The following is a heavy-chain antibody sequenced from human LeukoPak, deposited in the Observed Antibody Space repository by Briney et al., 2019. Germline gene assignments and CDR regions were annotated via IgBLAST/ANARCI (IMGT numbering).Heavy chain of an antibody. CDR1: GFTFSSNV. CDR2: IPASGGST. V-gene: IGHV3-23*01. CDR3: AKESSGGWYFDY. D-gene: IGHD6-19*01. J-gene: IGHJ4*02. Sequence: GGSLRLSCVASGFTFSSNVMIWVRQAPGKGLEWVSSIPASGGSTYYADSVKGQFTISRDNSKNSLYLQMNSLRAEDTAVYYCAKESSGGWYFDYWGQGTLVTVSS.